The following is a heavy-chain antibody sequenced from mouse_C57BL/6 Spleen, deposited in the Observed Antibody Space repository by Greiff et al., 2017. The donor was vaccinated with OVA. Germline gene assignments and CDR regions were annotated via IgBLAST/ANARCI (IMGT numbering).Heavy chain of an antibody. CDR3: ARGAWFAY. J-gene: IGHJ3*01. CDR2: ISYDGSN. CDR1: GYSITSGYY. V-gene: IGHV3-6*01. Sequence: EVKLQESGPGLVKPSQSLSLTCSVTGYSITSGYYWHWIRQFPGNKLEWMGYISYDGSNNYNPSLKNRISITRDTSKNQFFLKLNSVTTEDTATYYCARGAWFAYWGQGTLVTVSA.